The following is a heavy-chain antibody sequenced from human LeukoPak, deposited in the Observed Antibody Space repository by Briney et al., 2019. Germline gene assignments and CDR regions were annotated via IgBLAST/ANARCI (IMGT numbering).Heavy chain of an antibody. V-gene: IGHV4-61*02. Sequence: PSETLSLTCSVSGGSIDSGGYYWNWIRQPAGKGLEYIGRISTSGSTNYNPSLKSRVTISVDTSKNQFSLKLSSVTAADTAVYYCARTLWFGETAWFDPWGQGTLVTVSS. D-gene: IGHD3-10*01. CDR3: ARTLWFGETAWFDP. J-gene: IGHJ5*02. CDR2: ISTSGST. CDR1: GGSIDSGGYY.